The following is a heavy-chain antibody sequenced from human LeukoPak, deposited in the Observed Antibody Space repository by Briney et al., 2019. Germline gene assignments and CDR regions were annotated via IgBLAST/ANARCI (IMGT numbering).Heavy chain of an antibody. CDR2: ISGSGGST. J-gene: IGHJ6*02. Sequence: PGGSLRLSCAASGFTFSSYAMSWVRQAPGKGLEWVSAISGSGGSTYYADSVKGRFTISRDNSKNTLYLQMNSLRAEDTAVYYCARDGEDMITSGSALYGMDVWGQGTTVTVSS. V-gene: IGHV3-23*01. D-gene: IGHD3-16*01. CDR1: GFTFSSYA. CDR3: ARDGEDMITSGSALYGMDV.